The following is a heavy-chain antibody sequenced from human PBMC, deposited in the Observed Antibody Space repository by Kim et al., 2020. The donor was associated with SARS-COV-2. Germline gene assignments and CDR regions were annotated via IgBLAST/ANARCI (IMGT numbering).Heavy chain of an antibody. J-gene: IGHJ4*02. D-gene: IGHD2-15*01. CDR1: GFTFSSYA. Sequence: GGSLRLSCAASGFTFSSYAMNWVRQAPGKGLEWVSGISGSATSTNSADSVKGRFTISRDNSKNTLYLQMNSLRAEDTAVYYCARVYCGGNCYSGSVDYWGQGTLVTVSS. V-gene: IGHV3-23*01. CDR2: ISGSATST. CDR3: ARVYCGGNCYSGSVDY.